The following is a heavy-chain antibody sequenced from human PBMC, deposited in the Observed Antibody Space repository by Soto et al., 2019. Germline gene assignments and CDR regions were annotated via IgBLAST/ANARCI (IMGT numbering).Heavy chain of an antibody. CDR2: IIPISGTA. V-gene: IGHV1-69*01. D-gene: IGHD2-2*01. Sequence: VQLVQSGAEVKKPGSSVKVSCKASGGTFSSYAISWVRQAPGQGLEWRGGIIPISGTANYAQKFQGRVKITADESTSTAYMVLSSLRSEDTALYYCARSQGSSTSLEIYYYYYYGMDVWGQGTTVTVSS. CDR1: GGTFSSYA. CDR3: ARSQGSSTSLEIYYYYYYGMDV. J-gene: IGHJ6*02.